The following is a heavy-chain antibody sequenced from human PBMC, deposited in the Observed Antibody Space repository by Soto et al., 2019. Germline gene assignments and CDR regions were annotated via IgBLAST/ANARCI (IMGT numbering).Heavy chain of an antibody. CDR1: GFTFSNYW. Sequence: EVQLVESGGGLVQPGGSLRLSCAASGFTFSNYWMSWVRQAPGKGLEWLANIKEDGRETNYVDSVKGRFTISRGNAESSLYPQITSLRAEDPAVFYCARERPSGLVALAYWGPGTLVTVSS. D-gene: IGHD3-9*01. CDR2: IKEDGRET. V-gene: IGHV3-7*01. CDR3: ARERPSGLVALAY. J-gene: IGHJ4*02.